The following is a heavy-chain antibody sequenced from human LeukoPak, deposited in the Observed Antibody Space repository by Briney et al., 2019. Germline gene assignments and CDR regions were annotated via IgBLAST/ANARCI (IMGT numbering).Heavy chain of an antibody. CDR3: ARAYQPLGGLSLPDY. Sequence: SETLSLTCTVSGGSIARSRYYWGWIRQPPGKGLEWIGSIYYSGNTYYNPSLKSRLTISVDTSKNQFSLNLISVTAADTAVYYCARAYQPLGGLSLPDYWGQGTQVTVSS. J-gene: IGHJ4*02. V-gene: IGHV4-39*07. CDR1: GGSIARSRYY. D-gene: IGHD3-16*02. CDR2: IYYSGNT.